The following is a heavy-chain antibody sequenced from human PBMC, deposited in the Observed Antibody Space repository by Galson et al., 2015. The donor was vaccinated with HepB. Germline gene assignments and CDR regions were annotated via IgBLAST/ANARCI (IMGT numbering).Heavy chain of an antibody. J-gene: IGHJ3*02. CDR2: IIPIFGTA. CDR1: GGTFSSYA. V-gene: IGHV1-69*13. D-gene: IGHD6-19*01. CDR3: ARVGLYSSGWWYAFDI. Sequence: SVKVSCKASGGTFSSYAISWVRQAPGQGLEWMGGIIPIFGTANYAQKFQGRVTITADESTSTAYMELSSLRSEDTAVYYCARVGLYSSGWWYAFDIWGQGTMVTVSS.